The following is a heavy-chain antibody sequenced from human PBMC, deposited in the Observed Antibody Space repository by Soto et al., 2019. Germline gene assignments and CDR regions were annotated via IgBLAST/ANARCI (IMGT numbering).Heavy chain of an antibody. CDR1: GFTFSSYS. D-gene: IGHD1-26*01. CDR2: ISSSSSYI. CDR3: ARDVVGATYEDY. V-gene: IGHV3-21*01. J-gene: IGHJ4*02. Sequence: GGSLRLSCAASGFTFSSYSMNWVRQAPGKGLEWVSSISSSSSYIYYADSVKGRFTISRDNAKNSLYLQMNSLRAEDTAVYYCARDVVGATYEDYWGQGTLVTVFS.